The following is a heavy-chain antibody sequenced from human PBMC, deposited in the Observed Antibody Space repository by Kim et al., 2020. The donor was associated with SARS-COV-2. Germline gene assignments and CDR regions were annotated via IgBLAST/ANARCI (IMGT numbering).Heavy chain of an antibody. CDR2: ISSSGSTI. Sequence: GGSLRLSFAASGFTFSDYYMSWIRQAPGKGLEWVSYISSSGSTIYYADSVKGRFTISRDNAKNSLYLQMNSLRAEDTAVYYCARDRGSSPSGSSGYYLKLPFLVGWFDPWGQGTLVTVSS. J-gene: IGHJ5*02. CDR1: GFTFSDYY. CDR3: ARDRGSSPSGSSGYYLKLPFLVGWFDP. D-gene: IGHD3-22*01. V-gene: IGHV3-11*01.